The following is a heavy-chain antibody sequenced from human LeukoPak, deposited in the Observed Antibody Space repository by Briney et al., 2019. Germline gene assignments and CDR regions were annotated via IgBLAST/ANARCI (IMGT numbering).Heavy chain of an antibody. D-gene: IGHD6-6*01. Sequence: GASVKLSCSASGYTFTSYDINWVREATGQGLGWRGGTNPNSGNTGYAQKFQVRVTITTNTSISTAYMELSSLRSEETAVYYCARDYSSSSANWLDPWGQGTLVTVSS. V-gene: IGHV1-8*03. CDR2: TNPNSGNT. CDR3: ARDYSSSSANWLDP. J-gene: IGHJ5*02. CDR1: GYTFTSYD.